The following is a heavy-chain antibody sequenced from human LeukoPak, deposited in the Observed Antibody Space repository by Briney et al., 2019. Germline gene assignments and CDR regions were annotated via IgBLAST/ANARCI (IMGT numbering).Heavy chain of an antibody. V-gene: IGHV1-69*13. CDR2: IIPIFGTA. J-gene: IGHJ4*02. CDR1: GGTFSSYA. Sequence: SVKVSCTASGGTFSSYAISWVRQAPGQGLEWMGGIIPIFGTANYAQKFQGRVTITADESTSTAYMELSSLRSEDTAVYYCASLNPGIAAAGTEPGFDYWGQGTLVTVSS. D-gene: IGHD6-13*01. CDR3: ASLNPGIAAAGTEPGFDY.